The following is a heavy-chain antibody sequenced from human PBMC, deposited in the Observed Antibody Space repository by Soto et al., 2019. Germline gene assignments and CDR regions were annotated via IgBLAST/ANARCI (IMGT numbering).Heavy chain of an antibody. V-gene: IGHV4-59*01. Sequence: QVQLQESGPGLVKPSETLSLTCTVSGGSISSYYWSWIRQPPGKGLEWIGYIYYSGSTNYNPSLKPRVPITVDTSKNQVALKLSSVTAAYTAVYYCSRRYSGSPFHYWGQGTLGTVPP. D-gene: IGHD1-26*01. J-gene: IGHJ4*02. CDR1: GGSISSYY. CDR2: IYYSGST. CDR3: SRRYSGSPFHY.